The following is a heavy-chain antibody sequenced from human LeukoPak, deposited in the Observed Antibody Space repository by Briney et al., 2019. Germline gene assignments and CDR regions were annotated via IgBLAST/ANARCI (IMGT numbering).Heavy chain of an antibody. J-gene: IGHJ4*02. D-gene: IGHD4-23*01. CDR1: GYTFTDNY. CDR2: VDPEDGET. Sequence: GASVKVSCKTSGYTFTDNYIHWVQQAPGKGLEWVGRVDPEDGETIYAEKFQGRVTITADTSINTAYMELSSLRSEDTAMYYCARTDGGHSNWGQGTLVTVSS. CDR3: ARTDGGHSN. V-gene: IGHV1-69-2*01.